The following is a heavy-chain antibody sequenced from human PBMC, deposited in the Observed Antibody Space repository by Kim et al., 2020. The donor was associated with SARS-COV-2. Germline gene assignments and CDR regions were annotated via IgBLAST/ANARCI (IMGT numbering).Heavy chain of an antibody. CDR2: IIPIFGTA. J-gene: IGHJ4*02. CDR3: ASGYSSSWYPTDY. V-gene: IGHV1-69*13. D-gene: IGHD6-13*01. Sequence: SVKVSCKASGGTFSSYAISWVRQAPGQGLEWMGGIIPIFGTANYAQKFQGRVTITADESTSTAYMELSSLRSEDTAVYYCASGYSSSWYPTDYWGQGTLVTVSS. CDR1: GGTFSSYA.